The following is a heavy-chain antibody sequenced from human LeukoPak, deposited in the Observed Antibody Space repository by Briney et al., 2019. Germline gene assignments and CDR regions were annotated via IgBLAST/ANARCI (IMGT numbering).Heavy chain of an antibody. V-gene: IGHV3-30*02. CDR2: LRYDGTNK. CDR1: GFTFSTYG. D-gene: IGHD4-17*01. CDR3: AKEIWPTVTTPGHTHFDY. Sequence: PGGSLRLSCAASGFTFSTYGMHWVRQAPGKGLEWVALLRYDGTNKYYADSVKGRFTISRDNSKNTLCLQMNSLRAEDTAVYHCAKEIWPTVTTPGHTHFDYWGQGTLVTVSS. J-gene: IGHJ4*02.